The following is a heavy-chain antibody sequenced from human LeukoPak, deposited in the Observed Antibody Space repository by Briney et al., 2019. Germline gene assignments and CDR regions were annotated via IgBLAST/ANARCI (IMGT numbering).Heavy chain of an antibody. CDR1: GGSISSSSYY. Sequence: SETLSLTCTVSGGSISSSSYYWGWIRQPPGKGLEWIGSIYYSGSTYYNPSLKSRVTISVDTSKNQFSLKLSSVTAADTAVYYCAGWGSGIDYWGQGTLVTVSS. D-gene: IGHD3-16*01. V-gene: IGHV4-39*01. CDR3: AGWGSGIDY. CDR2: IYYSGST. J-gene: IGHJ4*02.